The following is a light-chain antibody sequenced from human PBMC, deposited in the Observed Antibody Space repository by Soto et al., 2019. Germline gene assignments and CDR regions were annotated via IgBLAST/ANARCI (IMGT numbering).Light chain of an antibody. Sequence: QSALTQPPSVSGAPGQRVTISCTGSSSNIGAGYDVHWYQQLPGTAPKLLIYGNSNRPSGVPDRFSGSKSGTSASLAITGLQAEDEADYYCQSYDSSLSGWVFGGGTKLTDL. CDR2: GNS. J-gene: IGLJ3*02. V-gene: IGLV1-40*01. CDR3: QSYDSSLSGWV. CDR1: SSNIGAGYD.